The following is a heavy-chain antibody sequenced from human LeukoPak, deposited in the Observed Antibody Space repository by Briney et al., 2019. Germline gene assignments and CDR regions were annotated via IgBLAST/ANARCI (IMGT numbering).Heavy chain of an antibody. D-gene: IGHD2-2*01. CDR1: GFPFDDYG. J-gene: IGHJ4*02. Sequence: GGSLGLSCAASGFPFDDYGMTWVRQAPGKGLEWVSGINWNGGSTGYADSVKGRFTISRDNAKNSLYLQMNSLRAEDTAVYYCARDPAWYCSSTSCYSYFDYWGQGTLVTVSS. CDR2: INWNGGST. CDR3: ARDPAWYCSSTSCYSYFDY. V-gene: IGHV3-20*04.